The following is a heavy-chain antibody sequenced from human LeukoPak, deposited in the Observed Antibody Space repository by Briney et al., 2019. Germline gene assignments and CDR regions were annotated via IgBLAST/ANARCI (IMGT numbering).Heavy chain of an antibody. J-gene: IGHJ4*02. D-gene: IGHD3-10*01. CDR3: AKLLRGTVVPYFDY. V-gene: IGHV3-23*01. Sequence: GGSLRLSCAASGFTFSSYAMSWVRQAPGKGLEWVSAISGSGGSTYYADSVKGRFTISKDKSKNTLYLQMNSLRAEDTAVYYCAKLLRGTVVPYFDYWGQGTLVTVSS. CDR1: GFTFSSYA. CDR2: ISGSGGST.